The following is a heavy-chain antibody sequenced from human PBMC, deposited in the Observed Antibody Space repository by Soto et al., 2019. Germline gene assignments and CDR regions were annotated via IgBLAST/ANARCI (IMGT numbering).Heavy chain of an antibody. D-gene: IGHD5-12*01. V-gene: IGHV3-74*01. CDR2: INSDGSNT. Sequence: EVQLVESGGGLVQPGGSLRLSCAASGFTFSSYWMHWVRQAPGEGLVLVSRINSDGSNTTYADSVKGRFTTSRDNAKNTLFLQMNSLRGEDTAVYYCARHVAVATISWGTYGMDVWGQGTTVTVSS. CDR1: GFTFSSYW. J-gene: IGHJ6*02. CDR3: ARHVAVATISWGTYGMDV.